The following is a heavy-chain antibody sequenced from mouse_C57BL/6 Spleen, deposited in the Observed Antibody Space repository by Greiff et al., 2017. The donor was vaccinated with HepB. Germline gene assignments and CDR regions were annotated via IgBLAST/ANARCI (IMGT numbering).Heavy chain of an antibody. D-gene: IGHD2-3*01. V-gene: IGHV1-64*01. CDR2: IHPNSGST. J-gene: IGHJ3*01. CDR1: GYTFTSYW. CDR3: ARKGYYEGFAY. Sequence: QVQLQQPGAELVKPGASVKLSCKASGYTFTSYWMHWVKQRPGQGLEWIGMIHPNSGSTNYNEKFKSKATLTVDKSSSTAYMQLSSLTSEDSAVYYCARKGYYEGFAYWGQGTLVTVSA.